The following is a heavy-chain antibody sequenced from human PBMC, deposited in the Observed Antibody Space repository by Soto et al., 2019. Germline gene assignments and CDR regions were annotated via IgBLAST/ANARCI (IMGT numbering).Heavy chain of an antibody. Sequence: GGSLRLSCAASGFTFSSYGMHWVRQAPGKGLEWVAVISYDGSNKYYADSVKGRFTISRDNSKNTLYLQMNSLRAEDTAVYYCAKEDESARYCSGGSCYRGAFDIWGQGTMVTVSS. CDR2: ISYDGSNK. J-gene: IGHJ3*02. D-gene: IGHD2-15*01. CDR1: GFTFSSYG. CDR3: AKEDESARYCSGGSCYRGAFDI. V-gene: IGHV3-30*18.